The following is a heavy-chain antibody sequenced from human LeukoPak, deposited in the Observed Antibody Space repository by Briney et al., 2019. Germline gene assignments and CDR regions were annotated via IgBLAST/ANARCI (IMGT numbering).Heavy chain of an antibody. J-gene: IGHJ4*02. CDR2: ISSSSSYI. CDR1: GFTFSHYW. V-gene: IGHV3-21*01. Sequence: GGSLRLSCPTSGFTFSHYWMSWVRQAPGKGLEWVSSISSSSSYIYYADSVKGRITISRDNAKNSLYLQMNSLRAEDTAVYYCARALLLDSYFDYWGQGTLVTVSS. CDR3: ARALLLDSYFDY. D-gene: IGHD1-20*01.